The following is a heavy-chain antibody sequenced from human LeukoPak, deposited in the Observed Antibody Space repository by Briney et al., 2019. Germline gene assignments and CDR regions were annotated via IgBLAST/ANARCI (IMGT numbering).Heavy chain of an antibody. CDR3: ARDLAR. Sequence: PSETLSLTCTVSGGSTSSYYWSWIRQPPGKGLEWIGYIYYSGSTNYNPSLKSRVTISVDTSKNQFSLKLSSVTAADTAVYYCARDLARWGQGTLVTVSS. CDR1: GGSTSSYY. CDR2: IYYSGST. V-gene: IGHV4-59*01. D-gene: IGHD2-21*01. J-gene: IGHJ4*02.